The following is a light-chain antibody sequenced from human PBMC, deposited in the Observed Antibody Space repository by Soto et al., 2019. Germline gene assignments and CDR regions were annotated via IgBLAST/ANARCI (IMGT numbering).Light chain of an antibody. CDR1: SSDIGSYNY. CDR3: MSYRGSDTSYV. Sequence: QSVLTQPASVSGSPGQSITISCTGTSSDIGSYNYVAWYQQFPGKTPKLIIYEVRNRPSGVSFRFSGSKSGNTASLTISGLQAEDEADYYCMSYRGSDTSYVFGTGTKLTVL. J-gene: IGLJ1*01. V-gene: IGLV2-14*01. CDR2: EVR.